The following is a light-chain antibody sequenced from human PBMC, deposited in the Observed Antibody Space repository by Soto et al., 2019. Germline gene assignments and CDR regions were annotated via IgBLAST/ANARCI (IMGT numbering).Light chain of an antibody. J-gene: IGLJ2*01. CDR3: SSYAGSDNVV. CDR2: EVS. Sequence: QSALTQPPSASGSPGQSVTISCSGTSSDVGGYIHVSWYQQYPGKAPKLMIYEVSNRPSGVPDRFSGSKSGNTASLTVSGLQAEDEADYYCSSYAGSDNVVFGGGTKVTVL. V-gene: IGLV2-8*01. CDR1: SSDVGGYIH.